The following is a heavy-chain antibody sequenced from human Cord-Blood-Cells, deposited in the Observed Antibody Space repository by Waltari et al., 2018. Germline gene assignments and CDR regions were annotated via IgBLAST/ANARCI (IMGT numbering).Heavy chain of an antibody. V-gene: IGHV1-69*09. D-gene: IGHD1-26*01. CDR3: ARDMRSYYYYYYMDV. Sequence: QVQLVQSGAEVKKPGSSVKVSCKDSGGTFSSYAISWVRQAPGQGLEWMGRIIPCLGIANYAQKFQGRVTITADKSTSTAYMELSSLRSEDTAVYYCARDMRSYYYYYYMDVWGKGTTVTVSS. CDR1: GGTFSSYA. CDR2: IIPCLGIA. J-gene: IGHJ6*03.